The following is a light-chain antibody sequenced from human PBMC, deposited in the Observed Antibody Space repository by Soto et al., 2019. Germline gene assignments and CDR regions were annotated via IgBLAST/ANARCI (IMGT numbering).Light chain of an antibody. Sequence: EIVMTQSPATLSVSPGERATLSCRASQDVLTNLAWYQQKPGQSPRLLIYGASTRATGIPDRFSGSGSGTEFTLTISSLQSEDFAVYYCQQYIYWPWTFGQGTKVDI. CDR2: GAS. J-gene: IGKJ1*01. CDR3: QQYIYWPWT. CDR1: QDVLTN. V-gene: IGKV3-15*01.